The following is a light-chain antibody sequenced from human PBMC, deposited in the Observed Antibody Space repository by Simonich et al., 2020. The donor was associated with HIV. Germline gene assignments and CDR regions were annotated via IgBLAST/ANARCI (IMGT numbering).Light chain of an antibody. J-gene: IGLJ3*02. CDR1: SGSVSTSYS. CDR2: STS. V-gene: IGLV8-61*01. CDR3: VLYMGSGIWV. Sequence: QTVVTQEPSFSVSPGGTVTLTCGLSSGSVSTSYSPNWYQQTPGPAPRTLNYSTSTRSSGVPERFAGSILGNKAALTITGAQADDESDYYCVLYMGSGIWVFGGGTKLTVL.